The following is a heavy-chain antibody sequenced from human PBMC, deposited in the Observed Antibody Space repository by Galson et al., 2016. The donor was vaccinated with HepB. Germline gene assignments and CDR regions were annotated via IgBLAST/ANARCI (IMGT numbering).Heavy chain of an antibody. D-gene: IGHD3-10*01. Sequence: SLRLSCAASGSTFDDYAMHWVRQAPGKGLEWVSHISWNGGSIGYADSVKGRFTISRDNAKNSLYLQMNSLRTEDTALYYCAKDMFRGPYGMDVWGQGTTVTVSS. J-gene: IGHJ6*02. V-gene: IGHV3-9*01. CDR1: GSTFDDYA. CDR3: AKDMFRGPYGMDV. CDR2: ISWNGGSI.